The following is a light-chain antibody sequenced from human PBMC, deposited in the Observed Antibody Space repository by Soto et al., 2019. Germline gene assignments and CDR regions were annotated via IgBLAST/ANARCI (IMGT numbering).Light chain of an antibody. J-gene: IGLJ3*02. CDR2: DVS. CDR1: SSDVGGYNS. V-gene: IGLV2-11*01. Sequence: QSALTQPRSVSGSPGQSVTVSCSGASSDVGGYNSVSWYRQHPGKAPKLMLYDVSKRPSGVPDRFSGSKSGNTASLTISGLQAEDEAVYYCCSFADNYTLVFGGGTKLTVL. CDR3: CSFADNYTLV.